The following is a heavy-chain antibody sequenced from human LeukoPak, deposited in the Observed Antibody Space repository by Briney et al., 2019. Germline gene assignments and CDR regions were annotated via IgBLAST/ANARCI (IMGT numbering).Heavy chain of an antibody. CDR3: ATSGSYYLGWFDP. V-gene: IGHV4-39*07. J-gene: IGHJ5*02. D-gene: IGHD1-26*01. Sequence: SETLSLTCTVSGGSISSSSYYWGWIRQPPGKGLEWIGSIYYSGSTYYNPSLKSRVTISVDTSKNQFSPKLSSVTAADTAVYYCATSGSYYLGWFDPWGQGTLVTVSS. CDR1: GGSISSSSYY. CDR2: IYYSGST.